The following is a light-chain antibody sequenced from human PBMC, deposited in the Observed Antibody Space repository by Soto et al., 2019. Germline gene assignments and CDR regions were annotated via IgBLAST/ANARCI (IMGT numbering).Light chain of an antibody. CDR2: DAS. V-gene: IGKV3-20*01. CDR3: QQYGDSLLT. Sequence: EVVLPQSPGTLSLSPGEGATLSCRASQIVTGDYLAWYQQKPGQAPRLLMYDASTRATGIPDRFSGSGSGTDFTLIISRLEPEDFAVYYCQQYGDSLLTFGQGTKVDIK. J-gene: IGKJ1*01. CDR1: QIVTGDY.